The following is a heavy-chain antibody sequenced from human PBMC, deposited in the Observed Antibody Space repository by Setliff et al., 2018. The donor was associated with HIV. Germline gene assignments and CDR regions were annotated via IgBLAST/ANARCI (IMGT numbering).Heavy chain of an antibody. CDR1: GGSIRSSGYS. D-gene: IGHD1-1*01. CDR2: IYYSGST. CDR3: ARRYNDNSGYVDY. J-gene: IGHJ4*02. Sequence: SETLSLTCTVSGGSIRSSGYSWGWIRQPPGKGLEGIGIIYYSGSTYYNPSLQSRVTISADTSMDHFSLNLTSVTAADTAVYYCARRYNDNSGYVDYWGQGTLVTVSS. V-gene: IGHV4-39*01.